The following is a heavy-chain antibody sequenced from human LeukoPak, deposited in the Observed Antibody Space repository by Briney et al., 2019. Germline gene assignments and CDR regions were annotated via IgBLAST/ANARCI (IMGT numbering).Heavy chain of an antibody. J-gene: IGHJ4*02. V-gene: IGHV3-49*03. CDR1: GFTFGDYA. CDR2: IRSKAYGGTT. CDR3: TSPIHYYDSSGFREGYYFDY. Sequence: PGGSLILSCTASGFTFGDYAMSGFRQAPGKGLEGGGFIRSKAYGGTTEYAASVKDRFTISRDHSKSIAYLQMNSLKTEDTAVYYCTSPIHYYDSSGFREGYYFDYWGQGTLVTVSA. D-gene: IGHD3-22*01.